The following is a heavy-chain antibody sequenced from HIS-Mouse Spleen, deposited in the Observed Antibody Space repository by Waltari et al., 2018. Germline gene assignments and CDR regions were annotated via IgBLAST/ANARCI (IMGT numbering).Heavy chain of an antibody. D-gene: IGHD6-6*01. CDR3: ARVYSSSWRGFDY. CDR1: GYTFTGYY. V-gene: IGHV1-2*02. J-gene: IGHJ4*02. CDR2: IHPHSGCT. Sequence: QVQLVQSGAEVKKPGASVKVSCQASGYTFTGYYMQWVRQAPGQGLEWMGWIHPHSGCTTDAQKFQVRVTMTRDTSIRTAYMELSRLRSDDTAVYYCARVYSSSWRGFDYWGQGTLVTVSS.